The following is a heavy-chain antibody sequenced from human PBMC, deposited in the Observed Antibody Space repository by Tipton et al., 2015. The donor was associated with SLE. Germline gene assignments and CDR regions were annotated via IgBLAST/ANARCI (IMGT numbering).Heavy chain of an antibody. CDR1: SGAISNYY. D-gene: IGHD2-2*01. CDR3: ARLTLGYAPFEY. V-gene: IGHV4-59*08. Sequence: TLSLTCTVSSGAISNYYWSWIRQPPGKGLEWIGYIYYTGSTNYNPSLKSRVTISVDTSKNQFSLKLISATAADTAVYYCARLTLGYAPFEYWGQVALVSVAS. CDR2: IYYTGST. J-gene: IGHJ4*02.